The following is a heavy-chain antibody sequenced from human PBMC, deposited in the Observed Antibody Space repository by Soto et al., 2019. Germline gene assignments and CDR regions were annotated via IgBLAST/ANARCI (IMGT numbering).Heavy chain of an antibody. CDR3: ARDSREITMIVVALGGAHFDY. J-gene: IGHJ4*02. Sequence: ASVKVSCKASGYTFTGYYMHWVRQAPGQGLEWMGWINPNSGGTNYAQKFQGWVTMTRDTSISTAYMELSRLRSDDTAVYYCARDSREITMIVVALGGAHFDYWGQGTLVTVSS. D-gene: IGHD3-22*01. CDR2: INPNSGGT. V-gene: IGHV1-2*04. CDR1: GYTFTGYY.